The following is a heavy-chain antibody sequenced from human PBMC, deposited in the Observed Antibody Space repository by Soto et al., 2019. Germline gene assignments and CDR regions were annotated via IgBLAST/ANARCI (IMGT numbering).Heavy chain of an antibody. Sequence: EVQLLESGGGLVQPGGSLRLSCAASGFTFSSDAMSWVRQAPGKGLEWVAAISGSGGSTYYADTVKGRFTISRDSSKNTLYRQMTRLRAEDQAVYYCAKDLWGSSGAFVYWGQGTLVPVSS. J-gene: IGHJ4*02. V-gene: IGHV3-23*01. D-gene: IGHD3-22*01. CDR3: AKDLWGSSGAFVY. CDR2: ISGSGGST. CDR1: GFTFSSDA.